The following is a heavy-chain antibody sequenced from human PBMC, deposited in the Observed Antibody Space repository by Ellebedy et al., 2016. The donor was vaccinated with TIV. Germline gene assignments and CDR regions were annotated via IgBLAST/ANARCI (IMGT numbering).Heavy chain of an antibody. CDR2: IRYDGSNK. CDR3: AKDRPYSGYDEAYLDY. CDR1: GFTFSSYG. Sequence: GESLKISCAASGFTFSSYGMHWVRQAPGKGLEWVAFIRYDGSNKYYADSVKGRFTISRDNSKNTLYLQMNSLRAEDTAVYYCAKDRPYSGYDEAYLDYWGQGTLVTVSS. J-gene: IGHJ4*02. D-gene: IGHD5-12*01. V-gene: IGHV3-30*02.